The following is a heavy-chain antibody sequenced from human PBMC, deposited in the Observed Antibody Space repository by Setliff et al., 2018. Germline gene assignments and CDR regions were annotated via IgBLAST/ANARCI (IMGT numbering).Heavy chain of an antibody. Sequence: ASVKVSCKASGGTFISYALHWVRQAPGQRLQWMGWINPASGNTKYSQEFQGRVTITRDTSATTVYMELSSLRSDDMAVYYCARKGPNSSSHVFGYWGQGTLVTVSS. D-gene: IGHD3-16*01. V-gene: IGHV1-3*03. CDR2: INPASGNT. CDR3: ARKGPNSSSHVFGY. CDR1: GGTFISYA. J-gene: IGHJ4*02.